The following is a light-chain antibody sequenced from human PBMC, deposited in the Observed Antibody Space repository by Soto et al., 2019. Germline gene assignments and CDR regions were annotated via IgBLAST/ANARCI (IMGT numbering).Light chain of an antibody. V-gene: IGLV2-23*01. CDR3: CSYAGSSTFV. CDR1: SSDVGSYNL. J-gene: IGLJ1*01. CDR2: EGS. Sequence: QSALTQPASVSGSPGQSLTISCTGNSSDVGSYNLVSWYQQHPGKAPKLMIYEGSKRPSGVSNRFSGSKSGNTASLTISGLRAEDEADYYCCSYAGSSTFVFGTGTKVTVL.